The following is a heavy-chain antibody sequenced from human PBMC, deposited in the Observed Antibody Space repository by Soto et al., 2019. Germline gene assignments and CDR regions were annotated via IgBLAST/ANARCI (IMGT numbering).Heavy chain of an antibody. CDR2: IWYDGSNK. V-gene: IGHV3-33*01. Sequence: GGSLRLSCAASGFTFSSYGMHWVRQAPGKGLEWVAVIWYDGSNKYYVDSVKGRFTISRDNSKNTLYLQMNSLRAEDTAVYYCARGYCSGGSCSGSSHLDYWGQGTLVTAPQ. D-gene: IGHD2-15*01. CDR3: ARGYCSGGSCSGSSHLDY. CDR1: GFTFSSYG. J-gene: IGHJ4*02.